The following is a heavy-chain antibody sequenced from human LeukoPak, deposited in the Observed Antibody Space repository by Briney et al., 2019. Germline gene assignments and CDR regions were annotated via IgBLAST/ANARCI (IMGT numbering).Heavy chain of an antibody. CDR2: ISGSGDIT. CDR3: VGGPIAAAGEDY. J-gene: IGHJ4*02. CDR1: GFTFSNYD. D-gene: IGHD6-13*01. V-gene: IGHV3-23*01. Sequence: GGSLRLSCAASGFTFSNYDMNWVRQAPGKGLKWVSLISGSGDITYYADSVKGRFTISRDNAKNSLYLQMNSLRAEDTAVYYCVGGPIAAAGEDYWGQGILVTVSS.